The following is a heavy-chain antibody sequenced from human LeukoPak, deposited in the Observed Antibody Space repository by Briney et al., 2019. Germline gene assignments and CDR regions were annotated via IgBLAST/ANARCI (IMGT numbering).Heavy chain of an antibody. D-gene: IGHD3-16*02. CDR1: GGSTSSDH. V-gene: IGHV4-59*08. J-gene: IGHJ4*02. CDR3: ARGRGLGVITPYSDS. CDR2: ISYRGST. Sequence: SETLSLTCTVSGGSTSSDHWSWIRQPPEKGLEWIGCISYRGSTNYNPSLKSRVTISVDTSKKHFSLKLTSVTAADKGIYYCARGRGLGVITPYSDSWGQGTLVTVSS.